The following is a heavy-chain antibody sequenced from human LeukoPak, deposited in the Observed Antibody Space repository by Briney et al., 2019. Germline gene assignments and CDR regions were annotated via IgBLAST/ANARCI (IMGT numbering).Heavy chain of an antibody. D-gene: IGHD3-16*01. J-gene: IGHJ4*02. CDR2: ISSNSDNT. Sequence: ASVKVSCKATGYTFTSYGISWVRQAPGQGLGWMGWISSNSDNTNYAQRLQGRVTMTTDTSTSTAYMELRSLRSDDTAVYYCARDWGSIKVTADYWGQGTLVTVSS. CDR1: GYTFTSYG. V-gene: IGHV1-18*01. CDR3: ARDWGSIKVTADY.